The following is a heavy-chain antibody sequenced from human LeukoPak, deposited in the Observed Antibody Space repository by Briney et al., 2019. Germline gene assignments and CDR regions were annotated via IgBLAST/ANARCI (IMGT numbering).Heavy chain of an antibody. V-gene: IGHV4-59*01. Sequence: TSEALSLTCTISGGSISSYYWSWVRQPPGKGLEWIGFVYYTGHTNYNPSLKSGVTISLGTSKNQFSLKLSSVTAADTAVYYCARERTGISMAGAFDYWGQGALVSVSS. CDR2: VYYTGHT. CDR1: GGSISSYY. J-gene: IGHJ4*02. CDR3: ARERTGISMAGAFDY. D-gene: IGHD6-19*01.